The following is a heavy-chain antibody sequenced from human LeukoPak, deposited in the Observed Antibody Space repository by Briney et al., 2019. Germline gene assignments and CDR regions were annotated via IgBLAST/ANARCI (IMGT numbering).Heavy chain of an antibody. CDR2: ISYDGSNK. CDR3: AKDEYSSSSPDY. Sequence: GRSLRLSRAASGFTFSSYGMHWVRQAPDKGLEWVAVISYDGSNKYYADSVKGRFTISRDNSKNTLYLQMNSLRAEDTAVYYCAKDEYSSSSPDYWGQGTLVTVSS. J-gene: IGHJ4*02. V-gene: IGHV3-30*18. CDR1: GFTFSSYG. D-gene: IGHD6-6*01.